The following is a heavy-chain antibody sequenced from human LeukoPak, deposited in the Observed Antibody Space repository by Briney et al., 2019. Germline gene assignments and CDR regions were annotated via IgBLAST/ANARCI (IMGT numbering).Heavy chain of an antibody. Sequence: GASVKVSCKASGYTYSSYYMHWVRQGSGQGLEWMGIVIPSDGSTTYAQKFQGRVTMTRDTSTSTVYMELSSLRFEDTAVYYCARGSEEYSYDVVYWGQGTLVTVSS. CDR1: GYTYSSYY. J-gene: IGHJ4*02. CDR2: VIPSDGST. D-gene: IGHD5-18*01. V-gene: IGHV1-46*01. CDR3: ARGSEEYSYDVVY.